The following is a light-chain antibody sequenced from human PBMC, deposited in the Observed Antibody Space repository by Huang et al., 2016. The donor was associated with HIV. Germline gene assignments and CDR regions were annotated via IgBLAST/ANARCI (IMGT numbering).Light chain of an antibody. J-gene: IGKJ4*01. CDR1: QSVSSS. CDR2: DAA. V-gene: IGKV3-11*01. Sequence: EIVLTQSPATLSLSPGERATLSCRASQSVSSSLAWYQQKPGQAPRLLIYDAAKRATGIPARFSGSGSGTDFTLTISSLEPEDCAVYYCQQRSNWPLTFGGGTKVDIK. CDR3: QQRSNWPLT.